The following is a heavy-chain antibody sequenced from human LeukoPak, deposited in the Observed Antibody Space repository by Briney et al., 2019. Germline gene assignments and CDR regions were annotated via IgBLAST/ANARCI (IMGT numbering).Heavy chain of an antibody. D-gene: IGHD3-10*01. Sequence: ASVKVSCKASGYTFTGYYMHWVRQAPGQGLEWMGWINPNSGGTNYAQKFQGWVTMTRDTSISTAYMELSRLRSDDTAVYYCARARITMVRGTALDYYYYGMDVWGQGTTVTVSS. CDR3: ARARITMVRGTALDYYYYGMDV. CDR1: GYTFTGYY. CDR2: INPNSGGT. J-gene: IGHJ6*02. V-gene: IGHV1-2*04.